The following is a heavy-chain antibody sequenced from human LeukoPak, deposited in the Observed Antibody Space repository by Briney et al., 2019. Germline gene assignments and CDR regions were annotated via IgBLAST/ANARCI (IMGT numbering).Heavy chain of an antibody. J-gene: IGHJ4*02. CDR3: AGTYYYDSSGYFAIDY. V-gene: IGHV4-39*01. D-gene: IGHD3-22*01. CDR1: GGSISSSSYY. CDR2: IYYSGST. Sequence: PSETLSLTCTVSGGSISSSSYYWGWIRQPPGKGLEWIGSIYYSGSTYYNPSLKSRVTISVDTSKNQFSLKLSSVTAAGTAVYYCAGTYYYDSSGYFAIDYWGQGTLVTVSS.